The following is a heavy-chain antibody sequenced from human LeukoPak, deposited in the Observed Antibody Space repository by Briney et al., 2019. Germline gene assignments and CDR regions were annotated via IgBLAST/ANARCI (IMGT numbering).Heavy chain of an antibody. CDR2: INPSGGST. Sequence: ASVKASCKASGYTFTSYYMHWVRQAPGQGLEWMGIINPSGGSTSYAQKFQGRVTMTRDTSTSTAYMELSSLRSEDTAVYYCARAALRYFDWLSYLDYWGQGTLVTVSS. D-gene: IGHD3-9*01. CDR1: GYTFTSYY. CDR3: ARAALRYFDWLSYLDY. V-gene: IGHV1-46*01. J-gene: IGHJ4*02.